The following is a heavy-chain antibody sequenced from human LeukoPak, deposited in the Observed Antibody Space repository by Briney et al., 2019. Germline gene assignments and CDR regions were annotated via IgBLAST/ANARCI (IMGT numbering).Heavy chain of an antibody. CDR2: INHSGST. Sequence: PSETLSLTCAVYGGSFSAYYWSWIRQPPGKGLEWIGEINHSGSTNYNPSLKSRVTISVDTSKNQFSLNLGSVTAADTAVYYCARGATYSGSYYNYWGQGTLVTVSS. CDR3: ARGATYSGSYYNY. D-gene: IGHD1-26*01. J-gene: IGHJ4*02. V-gene: IGHV4-34*01. CDR1: GGSFSAYY.